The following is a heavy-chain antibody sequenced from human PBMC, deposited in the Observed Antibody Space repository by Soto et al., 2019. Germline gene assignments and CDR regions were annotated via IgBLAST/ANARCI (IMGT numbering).Heavy chain of an antibody. Sequence: ASVKVSCKASRYTFTGYYMHWVRQAPGQGLEWMGWINPNSGGTNYAQKFQGWVTMTRDTSISTAYMELSRLRSDDTAVYYCARDLQKGTLAGTDGMDVWGQGTTVTVSS. J-gene: IGHJ6*02. CDR1: RYTFTGYY. CDR3: ARDLQKGTLAGTDGMDV. V-gene: IGHV1-2*04. D-gene: IGHD6-13*01. CDR2: INPNSGGT.